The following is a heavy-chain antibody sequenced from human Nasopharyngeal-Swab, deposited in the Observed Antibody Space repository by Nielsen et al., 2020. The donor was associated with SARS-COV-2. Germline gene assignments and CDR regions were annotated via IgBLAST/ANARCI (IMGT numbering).Heavy chain of an antibody. V-gene: IGHV4-34*01. CDR2: INHSGST. J-gene: IGHJ6*02. CDR3: ASCSSTSCPLKMDV. D-gene: IGHD2-2*01. Sequence: ETLSLTCAVYGGSFSGYYWSWIRQPPGKGLEWIGEINHSGSTNYNPSLKSRVTISVDTSKNQFSLKLSSVTAADTAVYYCASCSSTSCPLKMDVWGQGTTVTVSS. CDR1: GGSFSGYY.